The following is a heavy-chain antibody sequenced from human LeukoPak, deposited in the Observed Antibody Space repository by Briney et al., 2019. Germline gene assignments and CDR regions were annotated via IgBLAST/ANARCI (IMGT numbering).Heavy chain of an antibody. D-gene: IGHD2-15*01. CDR2: ITASGDRT. Sequence: GGSLRLSCAASGFIFSDYVMIWVRQAPGKGLEWVSGITASGDRTYYADSVKGRFTMPRDNSKNTVYLQMNSLRVDDTAVYYCARRDIVVVVSASDYWGQGTLVTVSS. J-gene: IGHJ4*02. CDR3: ARRDIVVVVSASDY. CDR1: GFIFSDYV. V-gene: IGHV3-23*01.